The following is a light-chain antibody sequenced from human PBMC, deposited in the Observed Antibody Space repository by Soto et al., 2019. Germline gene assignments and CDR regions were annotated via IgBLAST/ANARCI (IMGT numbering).Light chain of an antibody. J-gene: IGLJ7*01. Sequence: QSVLTQPPSVSGAPGQRVTISCTGSSSNIGAGYDVHWYQQLPGTAPKRLIYGNSNRPSRVPDRFSGSKSGTSASLAITGLQAEDEADYYCQSHDSSLSGAVFGGGTQLTVL. CDR2: GNS. CDR1: SSNIGAGYD. CDR3: QSHDSSLSGAV. V-gene: IGLV1-40*01.